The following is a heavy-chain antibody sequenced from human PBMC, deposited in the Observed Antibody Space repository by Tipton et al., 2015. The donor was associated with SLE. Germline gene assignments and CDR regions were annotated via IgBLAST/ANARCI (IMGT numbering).Heavy chain of an antibody. D-gene: IGHD1-26*01. Sequence: TLSLTCAVSGYSISTGYYLNWIRQPAGEGLEWIGRIYVSGSTNYNPSLQSRVTISADTSKNQLSLNLRSVTAADTAVYYCARGELLRDGFDIWGQGTVVTVSS. V-gene: IGHV4-61*02. CDR2: IYVSGST. CDR1: GYSISTGYY. CDR3: ARGELLRDGFDI. J-gene: IGHJ3*02.